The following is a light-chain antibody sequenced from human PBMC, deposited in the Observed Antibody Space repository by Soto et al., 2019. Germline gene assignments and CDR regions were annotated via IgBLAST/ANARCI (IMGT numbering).Light chain of an antibody. CDR1: SSNIGAGYD. CDR3: QSYDSSLSGHV. J-gene: IGLJ1*01. Sequence: VLTHPPSVSGAPGQRVTISCTGSSSNIGAGYDLHWYRQLPGTAPKLLIYDDNNRPSGVPDRFSGSKSGTSASLAISGLQAEDEADYYCQSYDSSLSGHVFGTGTKVTVL. V-gene: IGLV1-40*01. CDR2: DDN.